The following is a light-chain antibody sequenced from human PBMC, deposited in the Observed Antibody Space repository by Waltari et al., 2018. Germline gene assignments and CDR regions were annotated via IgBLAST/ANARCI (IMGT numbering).Light chain of an antibody. J-gene: IGKJ4*01. CDR3: QQGNDFPLT. CDR2: DAS. V-gene: IGKV1-12*01. Sequence: DIQMTQSPSSVSASVGDRVTITCRASQDISRWLAWYQQKAGKAPKFLIYDASTLQSGVPSRFSGSGSGTDFTLTISSLQPEDFATYYCQQGNDFPLTFGGGTKVES. CDR1: QDISRW.